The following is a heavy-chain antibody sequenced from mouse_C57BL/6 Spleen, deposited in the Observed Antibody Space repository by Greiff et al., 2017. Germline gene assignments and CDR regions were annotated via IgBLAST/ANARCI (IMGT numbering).Heavy chain of an antibody. CDR2: FYPGSGSI. Sequence: VQLVESGAELVKPGASVKLSCKASGYTFTEYTIHWVKQRSGQGLEWIGWFYPGSGSIKYNEKFKDKATLTADKSSSTVYMELNRLTSDDSAVYFCARHAKGKTAQATWFAYWGQGTLVTVSA. V-gene: IGHV1-62-2*01. CDR1: GYTFTEYT. J-gene: IGHJ3*01. CDR3: ARHAKGKTAQATWFAY. D-gene: IGHD3-2*02.